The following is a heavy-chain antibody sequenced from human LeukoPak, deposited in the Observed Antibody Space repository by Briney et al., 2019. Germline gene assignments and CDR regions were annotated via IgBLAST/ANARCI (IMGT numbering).Heavy chain of an antibody. D-gene: IGHD3-10*01. Sequence: PGGSLRLSCAASGFTFSSYSMNWVRQAPGKGLEWVSSISSSSSYIYYADSVKGRFTISRDNAKNSLYVQMNSLRAEDTAVYYCARDGQRFGELLYVYYYGMDVWGQGTTVTVSS. CDR1: GFTFSSYS. CDR3: ARDGQRFGELLYVYYYGMDV. V-gene: IGHV3-21*01. CDR2: ISSSSSYI. J-gene: IGHJ6*02.